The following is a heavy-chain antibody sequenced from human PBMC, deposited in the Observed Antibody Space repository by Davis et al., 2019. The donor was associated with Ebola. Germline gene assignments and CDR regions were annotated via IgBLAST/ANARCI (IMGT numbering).Heavy chain of an antibody. D-gene: IGHD6-13*01. V-gene: IGHV3-48*02. Sequence: GESLKISCAASGFTFSSYSMNWVRQAPGKGLEWVSYISSSSSTIYYADSVKGRFTISRDNAKNSLYLQMNSLRDEDTAVYYCARDGDGSSWQPYYYYYGMDVWGKGTTVNVSS. CDR2: ISSSSSTI. J-gene: IGHJ6*04. CDR3: ARDGDGSSWQPYYYYYGMDV. CDR1: GFTFSSYS.